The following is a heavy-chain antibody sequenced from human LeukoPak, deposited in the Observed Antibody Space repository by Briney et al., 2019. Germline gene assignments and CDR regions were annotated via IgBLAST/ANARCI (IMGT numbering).Heavy chain of an antibody. Sequence: PGGSLRLSCAASGFTFSTYWMSWVRQAPGKGLEWVAVISSDGRHIFYADSVKGRFTISRDNSKNTLYLQMNSLRAEDTALYLCARCGGTCSLPSTSAMDVWGQGTAVTVS. J-gene: IGHJ6*02. CDR1: GFTFSTYW. D-gene: IGHD2-21*01. CDR3: ARCGGTCSLPSTSAMDV. V-gene: IGHV3-30*03. CDR2: ISSDGRHI.